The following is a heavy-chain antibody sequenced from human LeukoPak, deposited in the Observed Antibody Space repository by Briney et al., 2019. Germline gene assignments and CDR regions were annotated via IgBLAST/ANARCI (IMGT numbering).Heavy chain of an antibody. Sequence: PGGSLRLSRAASGFTFENYAMHWVRQAPGKGLEWVSGISWNSGRIAYADSVKGRFTISRGNAKNSLYMEMNSLRADDTALYYCAKGRDISAVGGWGNYFDYWGQGTLVTVSS. D-gene: IGHD5-12*01. CDR1: GFTFENYA. V-gene: IGHV3-9*01. CDR2: ISWNSGRI. CDR3: AKGRDISAVGGWGNYFDY. J-gene: IGHJ4*02.